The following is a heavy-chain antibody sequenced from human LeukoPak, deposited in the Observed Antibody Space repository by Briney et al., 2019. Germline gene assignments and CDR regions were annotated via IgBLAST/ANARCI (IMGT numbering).Heavy chain of an antibody. D-gene: IGHD2-2*01. CDR1: GGSFSGYY. Sequence: SETLSLTCAVYGGSFSGYYWSWIRQPPGKGLEWIGEINHSGSTNHNPSLKSRVTISVDTSKNQFSLKLSSVTAADTAVYYCAREWVRSSTSCYLCHRRLNWFDPWGQGTLVTVSS. V-gene: IGHV4-34*01. J-gene: IGHJ5*02. CDR3: AREWVRSSTSCYLCHRRLNWFDP. CDR2: INHSGST.